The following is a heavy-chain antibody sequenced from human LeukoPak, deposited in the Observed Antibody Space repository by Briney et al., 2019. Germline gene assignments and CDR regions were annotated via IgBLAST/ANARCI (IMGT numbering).Heavy chain of an antibody. Sequence: GGSLRLSCAASGFTFSSYGMHWVRQAPGKGLEWVAFIRYDGSNKYYADSVKGRFTISRDNSKNTLYLQMNSLRAEDTAVYYCARGSTYSSSWFFDYWGQGTLVTVSS. D-gene: IGHD6-13*01. V-gene: IGHV3-30*02. CDR1: GFTFSSYG. J-gene: IGHJ4*02. CDR2: IRYDGSNK. CDR3: ARGSTYSSSWFFDY.